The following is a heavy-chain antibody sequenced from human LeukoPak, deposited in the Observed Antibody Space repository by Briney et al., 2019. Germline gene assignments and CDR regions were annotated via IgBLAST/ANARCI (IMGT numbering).Heavy chain of an antibody. J-gene: IGHJ4*02. Sequence: GSLGPSWATFGITFNNYALNLVRPAPGGGLGWVSAISDSAGTTYYADSVKGRFTISRDNSKNTLYLQMNSLRAEDTAVYYCARLKRSGYEGPFDYWGQGTLVTVSS. D-gene: IGHD5-12*01. CDR2: ISDSAGTT. CDR1: GITFNNYA. V-gene: IGHV3-23*01. CDR3: ARLKRSGYEGPFDY.